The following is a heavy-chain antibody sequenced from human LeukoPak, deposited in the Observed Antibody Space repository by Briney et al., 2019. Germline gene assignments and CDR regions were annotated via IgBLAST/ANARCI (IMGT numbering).Heavy chain of an antibody. CDR1: GGSISSYY. CDR3: ALITTSYGSGV. D-gene: IGHD3-10*01. V-gene: IGHV4-4*09. CDR2: IYTSGST. J-gene: IGHJ4*02. Sequence: PSETLSLTCTVSGGSISSYYWSWIRQPPGKGLEWIGYIYTSGSTNYNPSLKSRVTISVGTSKNQFSLKLSSVTAADTAVYYCALITTSYGSGVWGQGTLVTVSS.